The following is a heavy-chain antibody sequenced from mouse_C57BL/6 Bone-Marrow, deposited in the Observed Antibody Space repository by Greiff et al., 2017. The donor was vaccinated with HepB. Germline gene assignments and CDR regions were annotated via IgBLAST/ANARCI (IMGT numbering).Heavy chain of an antibody. Sequence: VQLQQSGAELAKPGASVKLSCKASGYTFTSYWMHWGKQRPGQGLEWIGYINPSSGYTKYKQKFKDKATLTADKSSSTAYMQLSGLTYEDAAVYYCARGVVDWAYWGQRTLCSVSA. V-gene: IGHV1-7*01. CDR1: GYTFTSYW. J-gene: IGHJ3*01. D-gene: IGHD4-1*01. CDR3: ARGVVDWAY. CDR2: INPSSGYT.